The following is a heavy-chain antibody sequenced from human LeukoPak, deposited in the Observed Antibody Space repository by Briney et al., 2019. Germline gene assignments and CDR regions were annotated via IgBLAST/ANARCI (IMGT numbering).Heavy chain of an antibody. V-gene: IGHV4-34*01. CDR1: GGSSSGYY. D-gene: IGHD3-22*01. CDR3: ARSTPYYYDSSGYSYRTPFDY. J-gene: IGHJ4*02. Sequence: SETLSLTCAVYGGSSSGYYWSWIRQPPGKGLEWIGEINHSGSTNYNPSLKSRVTISVDTSKNQFSLKLSSVTAADTAVYYCARSTPYYYDSSGYSYRTPFDYWGQGTLVTVSS. CDR2: INHSGST.